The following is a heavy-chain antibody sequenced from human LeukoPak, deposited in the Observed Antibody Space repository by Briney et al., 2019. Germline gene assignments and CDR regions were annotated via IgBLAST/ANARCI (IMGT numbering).Heavy chain of an antibody. Sequence: SGPTLVNPTQTLTLTCTFSGFSLSTSGMCVSWIRQPPGKALEWLSRIDWDNDKYYSTSLKTRLTISKDPSKNQVVLTMTNRDPVDTPTYYCARIQKSGSGWYYFDYWGQETLVTVPS. J-gene: IGHJ4*02. CDR2: IDWDNDK. D-gene: IGHD6-19*01. V-gene: IGHV2-70*11. CDR3: ARIQKSGSGWYYFDY. CDR1: GFSLSTSGMC.